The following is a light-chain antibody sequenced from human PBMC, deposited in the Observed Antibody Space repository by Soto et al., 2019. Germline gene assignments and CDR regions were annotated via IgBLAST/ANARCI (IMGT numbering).Light chain of an antibody. V-gene: IGKV3-11*01. CDR1: QSVSSY. Sequence: EIRLSQSPATLPLSNGERATLSCRASQSVSSYLAWYQQNPGQAPRLLIYDASNRATGIPARFSGSGSGTEFTLTISGLQSEDFAVYYCQQYNNWPLITFGQGTRLAIK. CDR3: QQYNNWPLIT. CDR2: DAS. J-gene: IGKJ5*01.